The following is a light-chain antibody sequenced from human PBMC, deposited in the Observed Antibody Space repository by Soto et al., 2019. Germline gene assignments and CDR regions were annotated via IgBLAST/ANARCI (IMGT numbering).Light chain of an antibody. CDR3: QQYGSSPLFP. CDR1: QSVSSSY. Sequence: EIVLTQSPGTLSLSPGERATLSCRASQSVSSSYLAWYQQKPGQAPRLLIYAASSRATGIPDRFSGSGSGTAFTLTISRLEPEDFAVYYCQQYGSSPLFPFGPGTXVXI. CDR2: AAS. J-gene: IGKJ3*01. V-gene: IGKV3-20*01.